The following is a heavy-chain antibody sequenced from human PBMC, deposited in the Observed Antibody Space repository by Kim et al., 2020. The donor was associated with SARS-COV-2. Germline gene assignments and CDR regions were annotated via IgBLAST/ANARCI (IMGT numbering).Heavy chain of an antibody. V-gene: IGHV4-38-2*02. CDR1: GYSISSGYY. CDR3: AREVVPAATYNWFDP. D-gene: IGHD2-2*01. CDR2: IYHSGST. J-gene: IGHJ5*02. Sequence: SETLSLTCTVSGYSISSGYYWGWIRQPPGKGLEWIGSIYHSGSTYYNPSLKSRVTISVDTSKNQFSLKLSSVTAADTAVYYCAREVVPAATYNWFDPWGQGTLVTVSS.